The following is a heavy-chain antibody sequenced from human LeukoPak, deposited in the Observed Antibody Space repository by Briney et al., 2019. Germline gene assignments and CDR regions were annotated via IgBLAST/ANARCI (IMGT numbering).Heavy chain of an antibody. CDR2: VESGGDT. J-gene: IGHJ6*02. D-gene: IGHD3-10*01. CDR1: GFSVTSKY. CDR3: ARVGSYYDMDV. Sequence: GGSLRLSCAASGFSVTSKYVNWVRQAPGKGLEWVLVVESGGDTSYANSVKGRFTVSRDIFQNTLYLQMNNLRAEDTAVYYCARVGSYYDMDVWGQGTTVTVSS. V-gene: IGHV3-53*01.